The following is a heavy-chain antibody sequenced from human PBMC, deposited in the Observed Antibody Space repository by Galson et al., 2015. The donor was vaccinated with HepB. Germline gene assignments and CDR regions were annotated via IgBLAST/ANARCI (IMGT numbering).Heavy chain of an antibody. D-gene: IGHD6-6*01. CDR1: GYTFTKFG. V-gene: IGHV1-18*01. J-gene: IGHJ5*02. CDR2: ISGYNGNT. CDR3: ATARYSTSPPYH. Sequence: SVKVSCKASGYTFTKFGISWVRQAPGQGLEWMAWISGYNGNTNYAQKFQGRVTMTTDTSTSTAYMELRSLTSDDTAVYYCATARYSTSPPYHWGQGTLVTVSS.